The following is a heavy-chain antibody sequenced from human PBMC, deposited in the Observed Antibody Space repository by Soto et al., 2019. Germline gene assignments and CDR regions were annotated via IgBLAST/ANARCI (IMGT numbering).Heavy chain of an antibody. V-gene: IGHV1-69*13. CDR1: GGTFSSYA. CDR3: ARSLGYCSSSTCYSLQFLEWSLRGMDV. D-gene: IGHD2-2*01. CDR2: VIPIFGTT. J-gene: IGHJ6*02. Sequence: ASVKVSCKAYGGTFSSYAINWVRQAPGQGLEWMGGVIPIFGTTNYAQKVQGRVTITADESTSTAYMELSSLRSEDSAVYYCARSLGYCSSSTCYSLQFLEWSLRGMDVWGQGTTVTVSS.